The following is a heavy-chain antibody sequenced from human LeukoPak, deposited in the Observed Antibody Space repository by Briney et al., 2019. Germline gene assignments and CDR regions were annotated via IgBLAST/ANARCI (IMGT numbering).Heavy chain of an antibody. CDR3: ARLREIPVFGVVTKSTSYFDY. Sequence: GGSLRLSCAASGFTFTNYWMSWARQAPGKGLELVANIKQDRSEKYYVDSVKGRFTISRDNAKNSLYLQMNSLRAEDTAVYYCARLREIPVFGVVTKSTSYFDYWGQGTLVTVSS. V-gene: IGHV3-7*01. J-gene: IGHJ4*02. D-gene: IGHD3-3*01. CDR1: GFTFTNYW. CDR2: IKQDRSEK.